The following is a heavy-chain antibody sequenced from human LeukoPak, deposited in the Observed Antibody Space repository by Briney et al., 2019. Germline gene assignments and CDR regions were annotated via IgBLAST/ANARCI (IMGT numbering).Heavy chain of an antibody. CDR1: GGSISSYY. CDR2: IYYSGST. CDR3: ARAYYGSGNTYYFDY. Sequence: SETLSLTCIVSGGSISSYYWSWIRQPPGKGLEWIGYIYYSGSTNYNPSLKSRVTISVDTSKNQFSLRLNSVTAADTAVYYCARAYYGSGNTYYFDYWGQGTLVTISS. J-gene: IGHJ4*02. V-gene: IGHV4-59*01. D-gene: IGHD3-10*01.